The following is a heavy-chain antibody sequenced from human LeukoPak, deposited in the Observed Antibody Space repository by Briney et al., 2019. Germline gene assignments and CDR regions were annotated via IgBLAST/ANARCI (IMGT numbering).Heavy chain of an antibody. D-gene: IGHD3-10*01. J-gene: IGHJ4*02. CDR3: SKAAVAPQGSGSYFALFDL. V-gene: IGHV3-21*01. CDR1: GFTFRSYS. CDR2: ISSSGDFI. Sequence: PGRSLRLSCAASGFTFRSYSMNWVRQAPGKGLEWVSSISSSGDFIYYADSVKGRFTISRDNAQTLLSLQMDSLRAEDTALYCFSKAAVAPQGSGSYFALFDLWGQGTLVTVSS.